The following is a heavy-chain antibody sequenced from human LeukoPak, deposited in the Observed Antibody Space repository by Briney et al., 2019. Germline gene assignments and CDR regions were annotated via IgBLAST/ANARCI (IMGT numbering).Heavy chain of an antibody. CDR2: IDSDGSRI. CDR1: GFTFSSYW. Sequence: QAGGSLRLSCAASGFTFSSYWMHWVRQAPGKGLVWVSRIDSDGSRISHGDFVRGRFTISRDNSKNTLYLQMNSLRAEDTAVYYCAKDFEIAAALDYWGQGTLVTVSS. V-gene: IGHV3-74*01. D-gene: IGHD6-13*01. CDR3: AKDFEIAAALDY. J-gene: IGHJ4*02.